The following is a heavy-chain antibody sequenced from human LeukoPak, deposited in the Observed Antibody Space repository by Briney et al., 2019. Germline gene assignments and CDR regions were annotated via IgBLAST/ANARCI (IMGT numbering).Heavy chain of an antibody. J-gene: IGHJ4*02. CDR3: ARRYCSGGSCYSGLLDY. Sequence: GGSLRLSCAASGFTFSSYSMNWVRQAPGKGLEWVSSISSSSSYIYYADSVKGRFTISRDNAKNSLYLQMNSLRAEDTAVYYCARRYCSGGSCYSGLLDYWGQGTLVTVPS. V-gene: IGHV3-21*01. CDR1: GFTFSSYS. D-gene: IGHD2-15*01. CDR2: ISSSSSYI.